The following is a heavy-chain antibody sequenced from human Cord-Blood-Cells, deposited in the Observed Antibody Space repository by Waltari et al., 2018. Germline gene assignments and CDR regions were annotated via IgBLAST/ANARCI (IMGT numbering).Heavy chain of an antibody. CDR3: ARDSGTIVATIYRAFDI. Sequence: QVQLQESGPGLVKPSETLSLTCTVSGGSISSYYWSWIRQPAGKGLEWIGRIYTSGSTNYNPSLKSRVTMSVDTSKNQFSLKLSSVTVADTAVYYCARDSGTIVATIYRAFDIWGQGTMVTVSS. V-gene: IGHV4-4*07. J-gene: IGHJ3*02. CDR2: IYTSGST. D-gene: IGHD5-12*01. CDR1: GGSISSYY.